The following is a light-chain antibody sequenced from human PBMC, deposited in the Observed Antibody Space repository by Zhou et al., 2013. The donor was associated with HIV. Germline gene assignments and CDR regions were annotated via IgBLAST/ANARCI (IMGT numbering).Light chain of an antibody. CDR2: DAS. CDR3: QQYHTLPIT. V-gene: IGKV1-33*01. J-gene: IGKJ4*01. Sequence: DIQMTQSPSSLSASVGDRVTITCQASQDIISYLNWYQQKPGKAPKLLIYDASNLESGVPIKVQWKWIWDRFYFCTISSLQPEDTATFTCQQYHTLPITFGRR. CDR1: QDIISY.